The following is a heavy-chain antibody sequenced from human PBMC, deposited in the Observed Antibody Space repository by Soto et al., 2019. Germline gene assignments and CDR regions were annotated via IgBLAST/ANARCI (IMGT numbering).Heavy chain of an antibody. Sequence: QVQVVQSGAEVKKPGASVKVSCKASGYSFTDYYMHWMRQAPGQGLEWMGWIAPHRDGTEFAQKFQGRITLTGDTSTSTAYMELKGLTSADTAVYFCARGPYGDNAVDIWGEGTVVTVSS. CDR2: IAPHRDGT. J-gene: IGHJ3*02. CDR3: ARGPYGDNAVDI. CDR1: GYSFTDYY. V-gene: IGHV1-2*02. D-gene: IGHD4-17*01.